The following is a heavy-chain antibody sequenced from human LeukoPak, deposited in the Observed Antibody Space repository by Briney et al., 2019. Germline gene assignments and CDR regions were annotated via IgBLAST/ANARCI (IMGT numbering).Heavy chain of an antibody. J-gene: IGHJ4*02. V-gene: IGHV3-72*01. D-gene: IGHD3-10*01. CDR3: VRGGVSFYYASGMDY. Sequence: GGSLRLPCAASGFTFSDHYMDWVRQAPGKGLEWVGRARNRANTYATEYAASVKGRFTISRDDSKNSLYLQMNSLKSDDTAVYYCVRGGVSFYYASGMDYWGQGALVTVSS. CDR1: GFTFSDHY. CDR2: ARNRANTYAT.